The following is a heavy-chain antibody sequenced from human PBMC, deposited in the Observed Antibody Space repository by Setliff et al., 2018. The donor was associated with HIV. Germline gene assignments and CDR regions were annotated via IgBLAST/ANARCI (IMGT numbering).Heavy chain of an antibody. J-gene: IGHJ3*02. Sequence: GASVKVSCKASRSTFNSHTISWVRQAPGQGLEWMGGIIPIFGTANYAQKFQGRVTITADESTSTAYMELSSLRSEDTAVYYCARAPYSGSQWGAFDIWGQGTMVTVSS. CDR1: RSTFNSHT. D-gene: IGHD1-26*01. CDR3: ARAPYSGSQWGAFDI. V-gene: IGHV1-69*13. CDR2: IIPIFGTA.